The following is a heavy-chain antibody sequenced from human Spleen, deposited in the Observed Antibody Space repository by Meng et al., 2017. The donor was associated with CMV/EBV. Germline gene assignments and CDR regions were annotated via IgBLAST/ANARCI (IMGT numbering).Heavy chain of an antibody. CDR3: ARFDMDVEGYYGMDV. J-gene: IGHJ6*02. D-gene: IGHD2-15*01. V-gene: IGHV4-59*01. Sequence: SETLSLTCTVSGGSISSYYWSWIRQPPGKGLEWIGHIYHSGSTNYNPSLKSRVTISLDTSKTQFSVKLSSVTAADTAVYYCARFDMDVEGYYGMDVWGQGTTVTVSS. CDR1: GGSISSYY. CDR2: IYHSGST.